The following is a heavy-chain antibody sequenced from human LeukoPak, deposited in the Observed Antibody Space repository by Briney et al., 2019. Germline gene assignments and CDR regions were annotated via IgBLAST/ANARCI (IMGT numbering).Heavy chain of an antibody. CDR3: ARGSCSSTGCYRFDP. D-gene: IGHD2-2*02. J-gene: IGHJ5*02. Sequence: GGSLRLSCAVSGLTVSNNYMNWVRQAPGKGLEWVSVIYDSGITYYADSVQGRFTISRDNSKNTLYLQMNSLRAEDTAVYSCARGSCSSTGCYRFDPWGQGTLVTVSS. V-gene: IGHV3-53*01. CDR1: GLTVSNNY. CDR2: IYDSGIT.